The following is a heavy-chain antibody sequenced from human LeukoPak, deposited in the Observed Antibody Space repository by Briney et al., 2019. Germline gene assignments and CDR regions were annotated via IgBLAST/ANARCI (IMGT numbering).Heavy chain of an antibody. Sequence: PGGSLRLSCAASGFTFSNYGMHWVRQAPGKGLEWVAVISYDGSDTFYGDFVKGRFTISRDDSKDTVFLQMNSLRVEDTAVYYCAKDDAGLPDYWGQGTLVTVSS. V-gene: IGHV3-30*18. D-gene: IGHD2-15*01. J-gene: IGHJ4*02. CDR1: GFTFSNYG. CDR2: ISYDGSDT. CDR3: AKDDAGLPDY.